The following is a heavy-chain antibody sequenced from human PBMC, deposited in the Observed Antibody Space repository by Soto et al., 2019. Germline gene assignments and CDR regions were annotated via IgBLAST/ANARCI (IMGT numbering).Heavy chain of an antibody. D-gene: IGHD2-2*01. CDR1: GFTFSSYS. V-gene: IGHV3-48*01. CDR3: ARGRGYCSSTSCYLYFDY. Sequence: GGSLRLSCAASGFTFSSYSMNWVRQAPGKGLEWVSYISSSSSTIYYADSVKGRFTISRDNAKNSLYLQMNSLRAEDTAVYYCARGRGYCSSTSCYLYFDYWGQGTLVTVSS. CDR2: ISSSSSTI. J-gene: IGHJ4*02.